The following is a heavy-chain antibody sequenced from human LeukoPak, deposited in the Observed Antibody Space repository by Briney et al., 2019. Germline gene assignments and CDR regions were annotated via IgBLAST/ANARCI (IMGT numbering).Heavy chain of an antibody. Sequence: PSETLSLTCTVSGGSISSHYWSWIRQPPGKGLEWIGYIYYSGSTNYNPSLKGRVTISVDTSKNQSSLKLSSVTAADTAVYYCARDRYFDRVIDYWGQGTLVTVSS. CDR2: IYYSGST. CDR3: ARDRYFDRVIDY. CDR1: GGSISSHY. D-gene: IGHD3-9*01. J-gene: IGHJ4*02. V-gene: IGHV4-59*11.